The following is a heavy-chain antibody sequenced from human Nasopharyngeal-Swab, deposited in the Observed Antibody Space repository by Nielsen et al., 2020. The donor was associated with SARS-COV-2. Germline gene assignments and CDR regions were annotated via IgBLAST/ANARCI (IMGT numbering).Heavy chain of an antibody. V-gene: IGHV4-39*01. CDR1: GGSISSSSYY. D-gene: IGHD3-3*01. CDR2: IYYSGST. CDR3: ARRDYDFWSGFNGYYYGMDV. J-gene: IGHJ6*02. Sequence: GSLRLSCTVSGGSISSSSYYWGWIRQPPGKGLEWIGSIYYSGSTYYNPSLKSRVTISVDTPKNQFSLKLSSVTAADTAVYYCARRDYDFWSGFNGYYYGMDVWGQGTTVTVSS.